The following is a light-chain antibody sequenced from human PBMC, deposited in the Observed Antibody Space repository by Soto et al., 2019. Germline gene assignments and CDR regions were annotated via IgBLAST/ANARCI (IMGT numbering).Light chain of an antibody. CDR1: QTLRRT. CDR3: QQYNNWPRT. J-gene: IGKJ1*01. CDR2: GAT. Sequence: EIVLTQSPGTQYFSPGEGAKLSCRASQTLRRTYIAWYQQKPGQAPRLLIHGATTRATGIPARFSGSGSGTEFTLTISSLQSEEFAVYYCQQYNNWPRTFGQGTKVDIK. V-gene: IGKV3-15*01.